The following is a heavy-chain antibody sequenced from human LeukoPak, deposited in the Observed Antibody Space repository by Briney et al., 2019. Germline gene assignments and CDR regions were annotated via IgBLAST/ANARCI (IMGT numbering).Heavy chain of an antibody. Sequence: SVKVSCKASGGTFSSYAISWVRQAPGQGLEWMGGIIPIFGTANYAQKFQGRVTITADESTSTAYMELSSLRSEDTAVYYCARAPTAVAGIDYWGQGTLVTVSS. J-gene: IGHJ4*02. CDR2: IIPIFGTA. V-gene: IGHV1-69*13. D-gene: IGHD6-19*01. CDR1: GGTFSSYA. CDR3: ARAPTAVAGIDY.